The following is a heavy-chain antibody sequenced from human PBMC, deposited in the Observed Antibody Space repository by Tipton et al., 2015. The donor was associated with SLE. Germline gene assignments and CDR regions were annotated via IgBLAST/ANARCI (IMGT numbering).Heavy chain of an antibody. V-gene: IGHV4-59*01. J-gene: IGHJ5*02. CDR3: ARRLVVVAAAEDETWFAL. CDR2: VFSSGNT. CDR1: GGSLSTYY. D-gene: IGHD2-15*01. Sequence: TLSLTCTVSGGSLSTYYWSWVRQPPGKGLEWIGSVFSSGNTYYNPSLKSRVTISVDTSKPTFSLRLRSVTPADTAVYFCARRLVVVAAAEDETWFALWGQGTLVTVSS.